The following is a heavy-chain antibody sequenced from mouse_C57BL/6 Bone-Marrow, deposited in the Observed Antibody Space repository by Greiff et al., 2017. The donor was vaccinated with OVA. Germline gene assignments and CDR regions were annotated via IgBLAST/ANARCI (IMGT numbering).Heavy chain of an antibody. D-gene: IGHD1-1*01. CDR2: IDPENGDT. Sequence: VQLQQSGAELVRPGASVKLSCTASGFNIKDDYMHWVKQRPEQGLEWIGWIDPENGDTEYASKFQGKATITADTSSNTAYLQLSSLTSEDTAVYYCTRANYYGSSYWYFDVWGTGTTVTVSS. J-gene: IGHJ1*03. CDR3: TRANYYGSSYWYFDV. CDR1: GFNIKDDY. V-gene: IGHV14-4*01.